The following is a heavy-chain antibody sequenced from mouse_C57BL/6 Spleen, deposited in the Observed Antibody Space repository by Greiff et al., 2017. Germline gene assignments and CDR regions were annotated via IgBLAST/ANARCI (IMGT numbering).Heavy chain of an antibody. D-gene: IGHD2-4*01. J-gene: IGHJ4*01. CDR1: GYTFTSYW. Sequence: QVQLKQPGAELVKPGASVKLSCKASGYTFTSYWMHWVKQRPGRGLEWIGRIDPNSGGTKYNEKVKSKATLTEDKPSSTAYMQLSSLKSEDSAVYYCARRYDYDDAMDYWGQGTSVTVSS. V-gene: IGHV1-72*01. CDR2: IDPNSGGT. CDR3: ARRYDYDDAMDY.